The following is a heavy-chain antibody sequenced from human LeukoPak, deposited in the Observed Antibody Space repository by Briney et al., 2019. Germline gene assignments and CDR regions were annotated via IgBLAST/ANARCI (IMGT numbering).Heavy chain of an antibody. J-gene: IGHJ1*01. V-gene: IGHV3-23*01. D-gene: IGHD3-10*01. CDR2: ISGSGGST. CDR3: AKQDYYGSGSTFQH. CDR1: GFTFSVYW. Sequence: PGGSLRLSCAASGFTFSVYWMTWVRQAPGKGLEWVSAISGSGGSTYYADSVKGRFTISRDNSKNTLYLQMNSLRAEDTAVYYCAKQDYYGSGSTFQHWGQGTLVTVSS.